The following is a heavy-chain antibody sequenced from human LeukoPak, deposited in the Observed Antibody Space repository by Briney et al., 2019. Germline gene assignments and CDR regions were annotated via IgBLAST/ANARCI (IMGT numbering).Heavy chain of an antibody. D-gene: IGHD4-23*01. J-gene: IGHJ4*02. CDR3: ARDTSGGPYFDY. V-gene: IGHV1-18*01. CDR2: ISTDNRDT. CDR1: GYTFTIYG. Sequence: AAVTVSFKCSGYTFTIYGISWVRQPPGQGLEWVGWISTDNRDTNYAQKVQGRVTMTTDTSTNTAYMELRSLRSDDTAVYYCARDTSGGPYFDYWGQGTLVTVAS.